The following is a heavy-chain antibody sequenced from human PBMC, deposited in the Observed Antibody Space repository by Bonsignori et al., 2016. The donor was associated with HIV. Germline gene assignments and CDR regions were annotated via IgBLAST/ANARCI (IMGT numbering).Heavy chain of an antibody. CDR3: ARGNYYDSSGPFYYYYYMDV. D-gene: IGHD3-22*01. V-gene: IGHV3-53*01. CDR2: IYSGGST. J-gene: IGHJ6*03. Sequence: VRQAPGKGLEWVSVIYSGGSTYYADSVKGRFTISRDNSKNTLYLQMNSLRAEDTAVYYCARGNYYDSSGPFYYYYYMDVWGKGTTVTVSS.